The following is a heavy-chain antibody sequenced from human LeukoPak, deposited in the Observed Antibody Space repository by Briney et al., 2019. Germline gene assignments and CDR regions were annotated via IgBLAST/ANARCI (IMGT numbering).Heavy chain of an antibody. CDR3: ARGVAAAGGRWFDP. D-gene: IGHD6-13*01. J-gene: IGHJ5*02. Sequence: ASVKVSCKVSGYTFTDYYMHWVRQAPGQGLEWMGWINPKSGGTNYAQQFQGRVTMTRDTSISTAYMELSNLRSDDTAVYYCARGVAAAGGRWFDPWGREPWSPSPQ. CDR1: GYTFTDYY. V-gene: IGHV1-2*02. CDR2: INPKSGGT.